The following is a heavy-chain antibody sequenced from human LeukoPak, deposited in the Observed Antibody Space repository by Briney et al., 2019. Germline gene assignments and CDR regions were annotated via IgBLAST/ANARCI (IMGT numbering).Heavy chain of an antibody. D-gene: IGHD3-16*01. Sequence: ASVKVSCKVSGYTLTELSMHWVRQAPGKGLEWMGGFDPEDGETIYAQKFQGRVTMTEDTSTDTAYMELRSLRSDDTAVYYCAREGLGELTLDYWGQGTLVTVSS. V-gene: IGHV1-24*01. CDR2: FDPEDGET. J-gene: IGHJ4*02. CDR1: GYTLTELS. CDR3: AREGLGELTLDY.